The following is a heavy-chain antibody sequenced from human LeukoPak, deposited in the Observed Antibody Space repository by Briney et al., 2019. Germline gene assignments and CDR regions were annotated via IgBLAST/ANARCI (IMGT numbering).Heavy chain of an antibody. Sequence: GGSLRLSCAASGFTFSSYGMHWVRQAPGKGLEWVAFIRYDGSNKYYADSAKGRFTISRDNSKNTLYLQMNGLRAEDTAVYYCAKDFLQVHYYDSSKIDYWGQGTLVTVSS. D-gene: IGHD3-22*01. CDR1: GFTFSSYG. J-gene: IGHJ4*02. CDR2: IRYDGSNK. CDR3: AKDFLQVHYYDSSKIDY. V-gene: IGHV3-30*02.